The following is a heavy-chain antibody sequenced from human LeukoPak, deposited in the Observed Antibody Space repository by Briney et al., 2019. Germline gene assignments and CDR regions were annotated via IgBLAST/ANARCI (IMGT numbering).Heavy chain of an antibody. D-gene: IGHD6-19*01. CDR1: GFTFSSSA. CDR2: ISASGGST. V-gene: IGHV3-23*01. J-gene: IGHJ4*02. Sequence: GGSLRLSCAASGFTFSSSAMSWVRQVPGKGLEWVSGISASGGSTSYADSVRGRFTISRDNSKNTLYLQMNSLRAEDTAVYYCAKDYSSYSSGWYRFWGQGTLVTVSS. CDR3: AKDYSSYSSGWYRF.